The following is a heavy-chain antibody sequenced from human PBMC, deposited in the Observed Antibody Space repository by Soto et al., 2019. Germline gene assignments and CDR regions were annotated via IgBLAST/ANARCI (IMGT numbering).Heavy chain of an antibody. J-gene: IGHJ6*02. D-gene: IGHD3-16*01. CDR2: TYYRSKWYN. CDR3: ARGGGSGMDV. V-gene: IGHV6-1*01. CDR1: GDSVSSNSAA. Sequence: QVQLQQSGPGLVKPSQTLSLTCAISGDSVSSNSAAWNWIRQSPSRGLEWLGRTYYRSKWYNDYAVTVKSRITINPNKSKNRSSLQLTSVPPEDTAVYYCARGGGSGMDVWGQGTTVTVSS.